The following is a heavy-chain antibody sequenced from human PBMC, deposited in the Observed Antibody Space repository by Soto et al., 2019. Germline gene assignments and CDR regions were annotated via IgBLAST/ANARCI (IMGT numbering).Heavy chain of an antibody. J-gene: IGHJ6*02. CDR2: IYYSGST. CDR3: ASMATTTHYYYYGMDV. Sequence: LSLTCTVSGGSISSGGYYWSWIRRHPGKGLEWIGYIYYSGSTYYNPSLKSRVTISVDTSKNQFSLKLSSVTAADTAVYYCASMATTTHYYYYGMDVWGQGTTVTVS. D-gene: IGHD5-12*01. CDR1: GGSISSGGYY. V-gene: IGHV4-31*03.